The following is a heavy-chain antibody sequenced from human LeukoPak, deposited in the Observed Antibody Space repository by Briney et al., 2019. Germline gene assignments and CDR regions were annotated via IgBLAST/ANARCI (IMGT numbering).Heavy chain of an antibody. CDR2: INPKSGCT. Sequence: GASVKVSCKASGYTFTSYDINWVRQATGQGLEWMGWINPKSGCTNYAQNFQGRVTMTRNTSISKAYMELSRLRSDDTAVYYCAKDLQWELPRGDALDIWGQGTMVTVSS. CDR3: AKDLQWELPRGDALDI. J-gene: IGHJ3*02. V-gene: IGHV1-2*02. CDR1: GYTFTSYD. D-gene: IGHD1-26*01.